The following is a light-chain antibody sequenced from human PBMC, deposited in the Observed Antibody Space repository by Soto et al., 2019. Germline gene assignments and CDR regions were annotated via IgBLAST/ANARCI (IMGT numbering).Light chain of an antibody. CDR1: QRVSASY. CDR2: GAS. Sequence: EIVLTQSPGTLSLSPGEKATLSCRASQRVSASYLAWYQQKPGQAPRLLIYGASTRATGSPDRFSGSGSGTDFTLTINRLEPEDFAVYYCHQRQSWPRTFGQGTKVDI. CDR3: HQRQSWPRT. V-gene: IGKV3-20*01. J-gene: IGKJ1*01.